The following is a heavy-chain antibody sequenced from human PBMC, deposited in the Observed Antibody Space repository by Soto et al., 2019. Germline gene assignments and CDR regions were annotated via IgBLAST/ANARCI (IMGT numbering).Heavy chain of an antibody. D-gene: IGHD3-22*01. V-gene: IGHV4-59*01. J-gene: IGHJ4*02. CDR1: GDSISSYY. CDR2: LYYGRSA. CDR3: ALRSMAVVPEY. Sequence: QVQLQESGPGLVKPSETLSLTCAVSGDSISSYYCMWIRQPPGKGLESIGYLYYGRSANYNPSLQRLVTWSVDTSPNQCSLTLSSMTAADTAVYYCALRSMAVVPEYWGQGTLVTVSS.